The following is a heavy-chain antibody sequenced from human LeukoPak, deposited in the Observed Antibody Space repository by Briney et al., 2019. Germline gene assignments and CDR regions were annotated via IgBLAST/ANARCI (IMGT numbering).Heavy chain of an antibody. CDR3: ARVPPYGDYRGDSQPADY. Sequence: PGGSLRLSCAASGFTFSSYWMSWVRQAPGKGLEWVANIKQDGSEKYYVDSVKGRFTISRDNAKNSLYLQMNSLRAEDTAVYYCARVPPYGDYRGDSQPADYWGQGTLVTVS. J-gene: IGHJ4*02. CDR2: IKQDGSEK. V-gene: IGHV3-7*01. CDR1: GFTFSSYW. D-gene: IGHD4-17*01.